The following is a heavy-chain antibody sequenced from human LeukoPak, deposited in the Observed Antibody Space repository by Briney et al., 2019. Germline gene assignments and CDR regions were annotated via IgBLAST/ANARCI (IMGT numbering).Heavy chain of an antibody. V-gene: IGHV1-8*01. CDR2: MNPNSGNT. Sequence: ASVKVSCKASGYTFTSYDIDWVRQATGQGLEWMGWMNPNSGNTGYAQKFQGRVTMTRNTSISTAYMELSSLRSEDTAVYYCARAYSGYDDAFDIWGQGTMVTVSS. J-gene: IGHJ3*02. CDR1: GYTFTSYD. CDR3: ARAYSGYDDAFDI. D-gene: IGHD5-12*01.